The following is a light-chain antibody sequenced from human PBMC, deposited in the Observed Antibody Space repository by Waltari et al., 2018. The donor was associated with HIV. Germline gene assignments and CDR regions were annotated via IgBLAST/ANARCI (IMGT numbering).Light chain of an antibody. V-gene: IGLV2-8*01. CDR1: RSDIGAYDY. CDR2: EVT. CDR3: SSYGDSLRVL. Sequence: QSALTQPPSASGSLGQSVTISCTGSRSDIGAYDYVSWFQQHPPRAPKLLLYEVTRRPSTVSDRFSGSRSGYTAFLTVAGLQPDDEATYFCSSYGDSLRVLFGGGTNVTVL. J-gene: IGLJ2*01.